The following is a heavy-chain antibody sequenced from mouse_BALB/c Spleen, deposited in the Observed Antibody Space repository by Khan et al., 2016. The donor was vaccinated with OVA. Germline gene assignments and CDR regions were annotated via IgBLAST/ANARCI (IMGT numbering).Heavy chain of an antibody. Sequence: QVQLQQSGAELVRPGVSVKISCKGSGYTFTDFTMHWVKQSHAKSLEWIGVVNTYYGDATYNQKFKGKATMTVDKSSTTAYMELARLTSEDSAILYCERWGGGDRFAYWGQGTLVTVSA. V-gene: IGHV1S137*01. CDR1: GYTFTDFT. J-gene: IGHJ3*01. CDR3: ERWGGGDRFAY. CDR2: VNTYYGDA.